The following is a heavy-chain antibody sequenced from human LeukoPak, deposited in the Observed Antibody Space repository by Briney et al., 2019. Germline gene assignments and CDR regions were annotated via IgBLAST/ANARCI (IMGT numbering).Heavy chain of an antibody. CDR1: GFTFNNYW. CDR3: ARGDFSDSGDLVDAFDI. V-gene: IGHV3-7*01. Sequence: GGSLRLSCAASGFTFNNYWMSWVRQAPGKGLQWVANIKQDGSATFYVDSVRGRFTISRDNTKNSLYLRMNSLRVEDTAVYYCARGDFSDSGDLVDAFDIWGQGTMVTVSS. CDR2: IKQDGSAT. D-gene: IGHD4-17*01. J-gene: IGHJ3*02.